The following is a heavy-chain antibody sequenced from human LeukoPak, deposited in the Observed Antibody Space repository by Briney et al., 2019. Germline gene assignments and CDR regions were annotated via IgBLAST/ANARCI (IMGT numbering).Heavy chain of an antibody. CDR2: IYNSGST. Sequence: SETLSLTCSVSGGSISTYYWSWIRQPPGKGLEWIGYIYNSGSTNYSPSLKSRVTISMDTSKNQLSLQLTSVTAADTAVYYCARHGGFLEWLFSSDSWGQGTLVTVSS. D-gene: IGHD3-3*01. CDR1: GGSISTYY. V-gene: IGHV4-59*08. CDR3: ARHGGFLEWLFSSDS. J-gene: IGHJ4*02.